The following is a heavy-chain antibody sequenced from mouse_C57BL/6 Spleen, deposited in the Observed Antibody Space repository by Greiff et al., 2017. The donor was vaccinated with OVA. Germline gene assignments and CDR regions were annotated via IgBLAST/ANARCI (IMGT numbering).Heavy chain of an antibody. CDR3: AREGACSPFAY. Sequence: VQLQQPGAELVRPGSSVKLSCKASGHTFTSYWMDWVKQRPGQGLEWIGNIYPSDSETHYNQKFKDKATLTVDKSSSTAYMQLSSLTSEDSAVYYCAREGACSPFAYWGQGTLVTVSA. J-gene: IGHJ3*01. CDR2: IYPSDSET. CDR1: GHTFTSYW. V-gene: IGHV1-61*01.